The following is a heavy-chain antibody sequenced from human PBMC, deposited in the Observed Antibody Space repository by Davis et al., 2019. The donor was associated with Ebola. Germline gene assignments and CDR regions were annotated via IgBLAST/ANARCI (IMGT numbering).Heavy chain of an antibody. CDR3: AIRSGWFDY. V-gene: IGHV3-74*01. D-gene: IGHD6-19*01. J-gene: IGHJ4*02. CDR1: GFTFSSFW. CDR2: INSDGSST. Sequence: GESLKISCAASGFTFSSFWMHWVRQAPGKGLVWVSRINSDGSSTSYADSVKGRFTISRDNAKNTLYLQMNSLRAEDTAVYYCAIRSGWFDYWGQGTLVTVSS.